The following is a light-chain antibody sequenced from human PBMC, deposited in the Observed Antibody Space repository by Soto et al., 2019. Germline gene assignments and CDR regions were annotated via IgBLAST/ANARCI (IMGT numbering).Light chain of an antibody. J-gene: IGLJ1*01. CDR3: CSYAASSDV. CDR1: SSDVGTYNY. Sequence: QSALTQPRSVSGSPGQSVTISCTGSSSDVGTYNYVSWYQQHPGKAPKLMIYEVSSRPSGVSHRFSGSKSGNTASLTISGLQAEDEADYYCCSYAASSDVFGTGTKLTVL. V-gene: IGLV2-11*01. CDR2: EVS.